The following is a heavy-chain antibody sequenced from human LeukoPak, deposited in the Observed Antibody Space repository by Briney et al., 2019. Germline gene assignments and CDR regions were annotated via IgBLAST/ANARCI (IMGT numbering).Heavy chain of an antibody. J-gene: IGHJ4*02. CDR2: ISPYSGVT. Sequence: GASVKVSRTASGYSFTTYGISWVRQAPGQGLEWVGWISPYSGVTKYIEALQGRATLTTDTSTNTAYMELRSLRSDDTAVYYCARHIPVSGQSLYYFDHWGQGTLLTVSS. V-gene: IGHV1-18*01. CDR3: ARHIPVSGQSLYYFDH. CDR1: GYSFTTYG. D-gene: IGHD6-19*01.